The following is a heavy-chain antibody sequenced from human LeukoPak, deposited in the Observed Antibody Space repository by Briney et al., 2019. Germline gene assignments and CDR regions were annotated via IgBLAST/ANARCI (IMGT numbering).Heavy chain of an antibody. J-gene: IGHJ4*02. V-gene: IGHV1-69-2*01. CDR1: VYTFTDYY. CDR3: TSYGGKPHYYFDY. CDR2: VDPEDGET. Sequence: ASVKVSCKASVYTFTDYYMHWVHQAPGKGLEWMGRVDPEDGETIYAEKFQGRVTITADTSTDTAYMELSSLRSEDTAVYYCTSYGGKPHYYFDYWGQGTLVTVSS. D-gene: IGHD4-23*01.